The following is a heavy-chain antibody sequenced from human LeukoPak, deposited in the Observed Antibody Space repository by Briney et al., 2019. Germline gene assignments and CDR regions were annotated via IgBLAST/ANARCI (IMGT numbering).Heavy chain of an antibody. CDR2: ISSSSSTI. J-gene: IGHJ4*02. Sequence: GGSLRLSCAASGFTFSSYSMNWVRQAPGKGLEWVSYISSSSSTIYYADSVKGRFTISRDNAKNSLYLQMNSLRAEDTAVYYCARGIGKIDYWGQGTLVTVSS. CDR1: GFTFSSYS. D-gene: IGHD1-1*01. CDR3: ARGIGKIDY. V-gene: IGHV3-48*01.